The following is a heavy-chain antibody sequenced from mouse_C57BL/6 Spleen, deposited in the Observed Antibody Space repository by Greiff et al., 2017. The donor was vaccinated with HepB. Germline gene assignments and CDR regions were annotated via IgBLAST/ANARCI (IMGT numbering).Heavy chain of an antibody. CDR3: ARRDITTVVAHWYFDV. CDR2: INPNNGGT. V-gene: IGHV1-26*01. Sequence: EVQLQQSGPELVKPGASVKISCKASGYTFTDYYMNWVKQSHGKSLEWIGDINPNNGGTSYNQKFKGKATLTVDKSSSTAYMELRSLTSEDSAVYYCARRDITTVVAHWYFDVWGTGTTVTVSS. CDR1: GYTFTDYY. D-gene: IGHD1-1*01. J-gene: IGHJ1*03.